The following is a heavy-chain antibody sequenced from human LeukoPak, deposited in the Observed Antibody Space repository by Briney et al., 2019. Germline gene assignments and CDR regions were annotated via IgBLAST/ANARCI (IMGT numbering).Heavy chain of an antibody. D-gene: IGHD1-26*01. CDR3: ARDQWGELLTGFDY. CDR2: ISAYNGNT. J-gene: IGHJ4*02. CDR1: GYTFTSYG. Sequence: GASVKVSCKASGYTFTSYGISWVRQAPGQGLEWMGWISAYNGNTNYAQKLQGRVTMTTDTSTSTAYMELRSLRSDDTAVYYCARDQWGELLTGFDYWGQGTLVTVSS. V-gene: IGHV1-18*01.